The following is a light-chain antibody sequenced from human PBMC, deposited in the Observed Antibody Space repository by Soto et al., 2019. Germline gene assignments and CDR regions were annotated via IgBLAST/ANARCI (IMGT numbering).Light chain of an antibody. CDR3: QQLNSYPLT. CDR1: QGISSY. CDR2: AAS. V-gene: IGKV1-9*01. Sequence: DIQLTQSPSFLSASVGDRVTITCRASQGISSYLAWYQQKPGKAPKLLIYAASTLQSGVPSRFSGSGSGTEFTLTIISLQPEVFATYYCQQLNSYPLTFGGGTKVEIK. J-gene: IGKJ4*01.